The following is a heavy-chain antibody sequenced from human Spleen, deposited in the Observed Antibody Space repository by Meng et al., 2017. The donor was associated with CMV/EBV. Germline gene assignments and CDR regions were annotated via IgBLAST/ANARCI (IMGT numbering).Heavy chain of an antibody. V-gene: IGHV3-23*01. J-gene: IGHJ4*02. CDR1: GFTFSSYA. D-gene: IGHD6-6*01. Sequence: GGSLRLSCAASGFTFSSYAMSWVRQAPGKGLEWVSAISGSGGSTYYADSVKGRFTISRDNSKNTLYLQMNSLRAEDTAVYYCAKDPQTFYSSSSAFFDYWGQGTLVTVSS. CDR2: ISGSGGST. CDR3: AKDPQTFYSSSSAFFDY.